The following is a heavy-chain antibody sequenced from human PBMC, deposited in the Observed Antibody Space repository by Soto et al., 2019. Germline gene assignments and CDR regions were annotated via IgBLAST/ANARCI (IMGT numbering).Heavy chain of an antibody. J-gene: IGHJ6*02. CDR1: GGSISSGGYY. CDR2: IYYSGST. D-gene: IGHD3-3*01. V-gene: IGHV4-31*03. CDR3: ASTIFGVTNYYYGMDV. Sequence: QVQLQESGPGLVKPSQTLSLTCTVSGGSISSGGYYWSWIRQHPGKGLEWIGYIYYSGSTYYNPSLKSRVTISVDTSKNQFSLKLSSVTAADTAVYYCASTIFGVTNYYYGMDVWGQGTTVTVSS.